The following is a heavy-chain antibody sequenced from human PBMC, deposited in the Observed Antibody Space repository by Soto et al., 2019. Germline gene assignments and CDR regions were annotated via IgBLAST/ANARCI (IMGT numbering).Heavy chain of an antibody. J-gene: IGHJ3*02. CDR1: GFTFISYA. CDR3: AKEGHCSGGSCYLDAFDI. Sequence: GGSLRLSCAASGFTFISYAMSWVRQAPGKGLEWVSAISGSGGSTYYADSVKGRFTISRDNSKNTLYLQMNSLRAEDTAVYYCAKEGHCSGGSCYLDAFDIWGQGTMVTVSS. CDR2: ISGSGGST. D-gene: IGHD2-15*01. V-gene: IGHV3-23*01.